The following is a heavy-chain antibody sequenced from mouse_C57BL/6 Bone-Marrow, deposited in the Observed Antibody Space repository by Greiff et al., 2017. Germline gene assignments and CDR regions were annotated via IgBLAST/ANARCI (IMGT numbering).Heavy chain of an antibody. Sequence: VQLQQSGPELVKPGASVKMSCKASGYTFTDYNMHWVKQSHGKSLEWIGYINPNNGGTSYNQKFKGKATLTVNKSSSTTYMELRSLTSEDSAVYYCARDGYYVYAMDYWGQGTSVTVSS. D-gene: IGHD2-3*01. CDR3: ARDGYYVYAMDY. V-gene: IGHV1-22*01. CDR2: INPNNGGT. CDR1: GYTFTDYN. J-gene: IGHJ4*01.